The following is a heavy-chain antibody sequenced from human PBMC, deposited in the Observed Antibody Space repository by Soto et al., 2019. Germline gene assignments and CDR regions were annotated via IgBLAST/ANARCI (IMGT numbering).Heavy chain of an antibody. V-gene: IGHV4-59*01. CDR1: GGSISSYS. Sequence: SETLSLTCTVSGGSISSYSWSWIRQPPGKGLEWIGYIFYSGGTHYNPSLKSRVTISVDTSKNQFSLKLTSVTAADTAVYYCVRVSSSSLTYFDYWGQGTLVTVSS. D-gene: IGHD6-6*01. CDR3: VRVSSSSLTYFDY. CDR2: IFYSGGT. J-gene: IGHJ4*02.